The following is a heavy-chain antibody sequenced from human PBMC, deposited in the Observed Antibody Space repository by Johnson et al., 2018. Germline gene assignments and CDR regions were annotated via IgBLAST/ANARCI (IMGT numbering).Heavy chain of an antibody. CDR2: VSGDGSIP. V-gene: IGHV3-74*01. D-gene: IGHD3/OR15-3a*01. CDR3: AKDVGPPLNCGLDV. CDR1: GFTFSSHW. J-gene: IGHJ6*02. Sequence: VQLQESGGGLVHPGGSXRLSCAASGFTFSSHWMHWVRQAPGKGLVWVSRVSGDGSIPNYADAVKGRFTISRDNAKNYLYLQMNSLRAEDTALYYCAKDVGPPLNCGLDVWGQGTTVTVSS.